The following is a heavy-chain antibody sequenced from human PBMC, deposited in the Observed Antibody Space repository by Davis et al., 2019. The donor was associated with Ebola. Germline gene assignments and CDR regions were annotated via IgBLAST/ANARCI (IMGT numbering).Heavy chain of an antibody. V-gene: IGHV4-4*02. CDR1: GDSISSSNW. J-gene: IGHJ4*02. D-gene: IGHD6-6*01. CDR3: ARKGFGSSADY. Sequence: SETLSLTCAVSGDSISSSNWWSWVRQPPGKGLEWIGEISQSGSTNYNPSLKSRVTISVDTSKNQFSLKLSSVTAADTAVYYCARKGFGSSADYWGQGTLVTVSS. CDR2: ISQSGST.